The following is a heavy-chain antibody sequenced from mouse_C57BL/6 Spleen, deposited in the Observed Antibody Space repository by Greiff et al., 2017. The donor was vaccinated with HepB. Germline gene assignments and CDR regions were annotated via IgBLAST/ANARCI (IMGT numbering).Heavy chain of an antibody. CDR1: GYTFTDYY. CDR2: INPNNGGT. V-gene: IGHV1-26*01. J-gene: IGHJ1*03. Sequence: VQLQQSGPELVKPGASVKISCKASGYTFTDYYMNWVKQSHGKSLEWIGDINPNNGGTSYNQKFKGKATLTVDKSSSTAYMELRSLTSEDSAVYYCASSYYRGYVDVWGTGTTVTVSS. CDR3: ASSYYRGYVDV. D-gene: IGHD1-1*01.